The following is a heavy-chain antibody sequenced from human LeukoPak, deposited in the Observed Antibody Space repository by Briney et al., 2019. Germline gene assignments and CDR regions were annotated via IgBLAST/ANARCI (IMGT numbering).Heavy chain of an antibody. CDR3: AAEIHYDSSGYYSNWFDP. D-gene: IGHD3-22*01. CDR2: IYYSGST. Sequence: SETLSLTCTVSGGSISSSSHYWGWIRQPPGKGLEWIGSIYYSGSTYYNPSLKSRVTISVDRSKNQFSLELSSVTAADTAVYYCAAEIHYDSSGYYSNWFDPWGQGTLVTVSS. V-gene: IGHV4-39*07. J-gene: IGHJ5*02. CDR1: GGSISSSSHY.